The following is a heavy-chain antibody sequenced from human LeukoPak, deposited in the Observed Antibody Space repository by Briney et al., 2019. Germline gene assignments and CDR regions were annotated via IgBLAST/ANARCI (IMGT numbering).Heavy chain of an antibody. Sequence: ASVKVSCKASGYTFTSYYMRWVRQAPGQGLEWMGIINPSGGSTSYAQKFQGRVTMTRDTSTSTVYMELSSLRSEDTAVYYCARDGDYGDYAEAFDIWGQGTMVTVSS. J-gene: IGHJ3*02. CDR3: ARDGDYGDYAEAFDI. CDR2: INPSGGST. D-gene: IGHD4-17*01. CDR1: GYTFTSYY. V-gene: IGHV1-46*01.